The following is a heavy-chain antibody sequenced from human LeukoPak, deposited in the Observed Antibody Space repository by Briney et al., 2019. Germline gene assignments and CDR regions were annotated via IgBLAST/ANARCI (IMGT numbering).Heavy chain of an antibody. D-gene: IGHD2-15*01. Sequence: GGSLRLSCAASGFTFSSYSMNWVRQASGKGLEWVGRIRSKANSYATAYAASVKGRFTISRDDSKNTAYLQMNSLKTEDTAVYYCTRQVGYCSGGSCSSEYYYYMDVWGKGTTVTVSS. V-gene: IGHV3-73*01. CDR2: IRSKANSYAT. CDR3: TRQVGYCSGGSCSSEYYYYMDV. J-gene: IGHJ6*03. CDR1: GFTFSSYS.